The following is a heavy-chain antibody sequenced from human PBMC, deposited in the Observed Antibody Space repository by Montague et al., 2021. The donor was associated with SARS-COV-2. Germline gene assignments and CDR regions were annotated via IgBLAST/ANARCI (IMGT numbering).Heavy chain of an antibody. J-gene: IGHJ5*02. Sequence: SETLSLTCAVYGGSFSGYYWSWIRQPPGKGLEWIGEINHSGSTNYNPSLKSRVTISVDTSKNQFSLKLSSVTAADTAVYYCARERYSYFRTRGGTWFDPWGQGTLVTVSS. CDR1: GGSFSGYY. CDR3: ARERYSYFRTRGGTWFDP. V-gene: IGHV4-34*01. CDR2: INHSGST. D-gene: IGHD3-9*01.